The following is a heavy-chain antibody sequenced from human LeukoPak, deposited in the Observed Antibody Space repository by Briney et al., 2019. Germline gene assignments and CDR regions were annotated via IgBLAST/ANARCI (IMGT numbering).Heavy chain of an antibody. D-gene: IGHD6-19*01. CDR3: ARGTLYRGWSYYLDF. Sequence: NPSETLSLTCAVYGGSFSGYYWSWIRQPPGKGLEWIGEISHSGSTNYNPSLKSRVTISVDMSKNHFSLRLRSVTAADTAMYYCARGTLYRGWSYYLDFWGQGSQVTVSS. CDR1: GGSFSGYY. J-gene: IGHJ4*02. CDR2: ISHSGST. V-gene: IGHV4-34*01.